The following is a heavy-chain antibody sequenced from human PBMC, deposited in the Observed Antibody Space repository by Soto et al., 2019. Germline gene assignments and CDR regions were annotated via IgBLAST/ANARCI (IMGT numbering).Heavy chain of an antibody. CDR2: IIPIFGST. V-gene: IGHV1-69*12. CDR1: GGTFSNSA. CDR3: ARDGDLRSDFWSGPLGGGWFDP. Sequence: QVQLVQSGAEVRKPGSSVKVSCKASGGTFSNSAITWVRQAPGQGLEWLGGIIPIFGSTNYAQKFQGRVTITADEPTSTAYMDLSSLTSVDTAVYYCARDGDLRSDFWSGPLGGGWFDPWGQGTLVTVSS. J-gene: IGHJ5*02. D-gene: IGHD3-3*01.